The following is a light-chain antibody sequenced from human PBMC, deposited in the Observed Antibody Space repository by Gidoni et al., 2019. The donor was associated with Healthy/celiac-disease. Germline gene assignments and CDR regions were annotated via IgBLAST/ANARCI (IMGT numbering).Light chain of an antibody. CDR2: KAS. Sequence: DTQMIQSPSTLSASVGDRVTITCRASQSISSWLAWYHQKPGKAPKLLLYKASSLESGVPSRFSGSGSGTEFTLTISSLQPDDFATYYCQQYNSYRYTFGQGTKVEIK. J-gene: IGKJ2*01. CDR1: QSISSW. V-gene: IGKV1-5*03. CDR3: QQYNSYRYT.